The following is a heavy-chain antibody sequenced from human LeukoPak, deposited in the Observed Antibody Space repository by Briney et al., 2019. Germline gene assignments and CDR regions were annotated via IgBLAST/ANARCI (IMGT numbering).Heavy chain of an antibody. D-gene: IGHD6-19*01. CDR2: ISPNGGNR. Sequence: GGSLRLSCSASGFTFSSFAMHWVRQAPGKGLEYVSAISPNGGNRYYADSVKGRFTFSRDNSKNTLYLQMSSLRPEDTAVYYCVKGITVAAPFDYWGQGTLVTVSS. V-gene: IGHV3-64D*06. CDR1: GFTFSSFA. CDR3: VKGITVAAPFDY. J-gene: IGHJ4*02.